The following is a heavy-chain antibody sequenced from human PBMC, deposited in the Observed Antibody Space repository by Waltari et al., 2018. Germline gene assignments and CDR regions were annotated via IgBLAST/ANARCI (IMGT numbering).Heavy chain of an antibody. CDR1: GYSFPRYW. CDR2: DYPGDTDT. Sequence: EVQLVQSGAEVKKPGASLKISCTGSGYSFPRYWIGWVRPMPGQGLEWLGIDYPGDTDTSNSPSFQGHVTSSADKSISTAYLQWSSLKASDTAMYYGARQRGVSKMATMDFDYWGQGTLVTVSS. D-gene: IGHD5-12*01. J-gene: IGHJ4*02. CDR3: ARQRGVSKMATMDFDY. V-gene: IGHV5-51*01.